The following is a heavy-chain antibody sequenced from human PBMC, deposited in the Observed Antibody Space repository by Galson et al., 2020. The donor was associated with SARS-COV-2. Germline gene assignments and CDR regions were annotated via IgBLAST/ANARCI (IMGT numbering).Heavy chain of an antibody. CDR2: ISGSGGST. J-gene: IGHJ6*02. CDR1: GFTFSSYA. D-gene: IGHD3-10*01. Sequence: GESLKISCAASGFTFSSYAMSWFRQAPGKGLELVSAISGSGGSTYYADSVKCRFPISRDNSKNTLYLQMNSLRAEDTAVYYCAKARANYYGSGSYPRGGMDVWGQGTTVTVSS. V-gene: IGHV3-23*01. CDR3: AKARANYYGSGSYPRGGMDV.